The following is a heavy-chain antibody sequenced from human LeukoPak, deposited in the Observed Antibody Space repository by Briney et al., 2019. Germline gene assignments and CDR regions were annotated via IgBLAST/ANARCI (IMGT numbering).Heavy chain of an antibody. Sequence: GRSLRLSCAASGFTFSSYGMHWVRQAPGKGLEWVAVISYDGSNKYYADSVKGRFTISRDNSKNTLYLQMNSLRAEDTAVYYCAKDEVRGIAAADYYYYGMDVWGQGTTVTVSS. CDR2: ISYDGSNK. D-gene: IGHD6-13*01. CDR1: GFTFSSYG. CDR3: AKDEVRGIAAADYYYYGMDV. J-gene: IGHJ6*02. V-gene: IGHV3-30*18.